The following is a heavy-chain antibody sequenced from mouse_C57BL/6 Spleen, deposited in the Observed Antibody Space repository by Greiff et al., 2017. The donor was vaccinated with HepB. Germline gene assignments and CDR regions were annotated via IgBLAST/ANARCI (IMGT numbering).Heavy chain of an antibody. D-gene: IGHD2-4*01. Sequence: QVHVKQSGPELVKPGASVKISCKASGYAFSSSWMNWVKQRPGKGLEWIGRIYPGDGDTNYNGKFKGKATLTADKSSSTAYMQLSSLTSEDSAVYFCARDDYDEGYYYAMDYWGQGTSVTVSS. CDR2: IYPGDGDT. J-gene: IGHJ4*01. V-gene: IGHV1-82*01. CDR3: ARDDYDEGYYYAMDY. CDR1: GYAFSSSW.